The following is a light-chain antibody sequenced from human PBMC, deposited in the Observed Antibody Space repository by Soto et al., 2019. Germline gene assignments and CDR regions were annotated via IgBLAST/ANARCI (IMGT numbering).Light chain of an antibody. Sequence: QSALTQPASVSGSPGQSITISCTGTSSDVGRYNYVSWYQQHPGKAPKLLIYANTHRPSGVPDRFSGSTSATSASLAITGLQTQDEADYYCQSFDSSLTGLIFGGGTKVTVL. CDR2: ANT. CDR3: QSFDSSLTGLI. J-gene: IGLJ2*01. V-gene: IGLV2-14*03. CDR1: SSDVGRYNY.